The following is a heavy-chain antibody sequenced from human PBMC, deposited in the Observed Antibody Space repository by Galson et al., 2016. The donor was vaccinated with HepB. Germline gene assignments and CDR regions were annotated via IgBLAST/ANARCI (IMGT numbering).Heavy chain of an antibody. D-gene: IGHD3-16*01. CDR3: ARHPGSFSWGS. V-gene: IGHV4-39*01. CDR1: RDSITRGGYY. J-gene: IGHJ5*02. Sequence: SETLSLTCTVSRDSITRGGYYWGWIRQSPGQGLEWIGSVYYSGSTYYNSSLQSRVTISVDTSQNQFSLKLRSLTAADTAVYYCARHPGSFSWGSWGQGTLVTVSS. CDR2: VYYSGST.